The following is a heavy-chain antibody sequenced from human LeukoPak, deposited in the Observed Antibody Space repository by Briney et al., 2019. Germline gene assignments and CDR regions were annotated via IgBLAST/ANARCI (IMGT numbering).Heavy chain of an antibody. Sequence: PSETLSLTCTVSGGSISSSSYYWGWIRQPPGKGLEWIGSIYYSGSTYYNPSLKSRVTISVDTSKNQFSLKLSSVTAADTAVYYCARVYYDILTGYYTIDYWGQGTLVTVSS. CDR2: IYYSGST. V-gene: IGHV4-39*07. CDR3: ARVYYDILTGYYTIDY. CDR1: GGSISSSSYY. D-gene: IGHD3-9*01. J-gene: IGHJ4*02.